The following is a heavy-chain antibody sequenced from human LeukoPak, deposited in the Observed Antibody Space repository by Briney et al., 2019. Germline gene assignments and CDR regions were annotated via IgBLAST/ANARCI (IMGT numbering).Heavy chain of an antibody. CDR3: ASQNPDDFWSGYYVSYFDY. Sequence: SETLSLTCAVYGGSFSGYYWSWIRQPPGKGLEWIGSIYYSGSTYYNPSLKSRVTISVDTSKNQFSLKLSSVTAADTAVYYCASQNPDDFWSGYYVSYFDYWGQGTLFTVSS. V-gene: IGHV4-34*01. CDR1: GGSFSGYY. J-gene: IGHJ4*02. D-gene: IGHD3-3*01. CDR2: IYYSGST.